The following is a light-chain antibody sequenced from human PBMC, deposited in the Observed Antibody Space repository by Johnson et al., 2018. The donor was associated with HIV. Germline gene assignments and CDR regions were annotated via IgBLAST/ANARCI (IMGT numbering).Light chain of an antibody. Sequence: QSVLTQPPSVSAAPGQKVTISCSGSSSDMGNYAVSWYQQLPGTAPKLLIYDNNKRPSGIPDRFSGSKSGTSATLGITGLQTGDEADYYCATWDSSLSAYVFGTGTKVTVL. CDR1: SSDMGNYA. CDR2: DNN. CDR3: ATWDSSLSAYV. V-gene: IGLV1-51*01. J-gene: IGLJ1*01.